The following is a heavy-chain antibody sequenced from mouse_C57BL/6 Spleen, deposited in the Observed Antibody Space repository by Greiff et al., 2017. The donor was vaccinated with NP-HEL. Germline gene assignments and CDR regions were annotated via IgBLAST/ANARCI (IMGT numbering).Heavy chain of an antibody. CDR3: ARKSATVVADYAMDY. V-gene: IGHV1-19*01. Sequence: VQLQQSGPVLVKPGASVKMSCKASGYTFTDYYMNWVKQSHGKSLEWIGVINPYNGGTSYNQKFKGKATLTVDKSSSTAYMELNSLTSEDSAVYYCARKSATVVADYAMDYWGQGTSVTVSS. D-gene: IGHD1-1*01. J-gene: IGHJ4*01. CDR1: GYTFTDYY. CDR2: INPYNGGT.